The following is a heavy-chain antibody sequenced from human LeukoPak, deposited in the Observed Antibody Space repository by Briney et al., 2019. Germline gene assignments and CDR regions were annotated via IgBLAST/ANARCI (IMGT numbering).Heavy chain of an antibody. Sequence: ASETLSLTCTVSGGSISSSSYYWGWIRQPPGKGLEWIATIYYSGSTYYNPSLKSRVIISVDTSKNQFPLKLSSVTAADTAVYYCARDGGSYLNFDYWGQGTLVTVSS. J-gene: IGHJ4*02. CDR2: IYYSGST. V-gene: IGHV4-39*06. D-gene: IGHD1-26*01. CDR1: GGSISSSSYY. CDR3: ARDGGSYLNFDY.